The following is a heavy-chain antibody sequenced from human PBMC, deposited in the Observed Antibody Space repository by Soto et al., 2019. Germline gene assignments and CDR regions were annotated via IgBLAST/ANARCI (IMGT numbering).Heavy chain of an antibody. CDR2: IYYSGST. CDR3: ARVGMTTVTTGWYWFDP. V-gene: IGHV4-31*02. D-gene: IGHD4-4*01. CDR1: GGSISSGGYY. Sequence: PSATVSLTCTVSGGSISSGGYYWSWIRQHPGKGLEWIGYIYYSGSTYYNPSLKSRVTISVDTSKNQFSLKLSSVTAADTAVYYCARVGMTTVTTGWYWFDPWGQGTLVTVSS. J-gene: IGHJ5*02.